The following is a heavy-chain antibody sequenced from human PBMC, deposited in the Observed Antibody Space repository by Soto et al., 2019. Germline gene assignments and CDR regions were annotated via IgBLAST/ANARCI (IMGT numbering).Heavy chain of an antibody. Sequence: SETLSLTCTVSGGSISSYYWSWIRQPAGKGLEWIGRIYTSGSTNYNPSLKSRVTMSVDTSKNQFSLKLSSVTAADTAVYYCARATYYYDSSGPAGGAFDTWGQGTMVTVSS. V-gene: IGHV4-4*07. CDR2: IYTSGST. CDR1: GGSISSYY. J-gene: IGHJ3*02. D-gene: IGHD3-22*01. CDR3: ARATYYYDSSGPAGGAFDT.